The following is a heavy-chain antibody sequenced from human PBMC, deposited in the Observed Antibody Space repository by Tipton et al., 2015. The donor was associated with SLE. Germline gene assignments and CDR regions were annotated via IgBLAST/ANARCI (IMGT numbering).Heavy chain of an antibody. V-gene: IGHV4-39*07. Sequence: TLSLTCTVSGGSISSSGYSWSWIRQPPGKGLEWIGEINHSGSTNYNPSLKSRVTISVDTSKNQFSLQLSSVTAADTAVYYCAREVEGYSSDWYYYYYYMDVWGKGTTVTVSS. D-gene: IGHD6-19*01. J-gene: IGHJ6*03. CDR2: INHSGST. CDR1: GGSISSSGYS. CDR3: AREVEGYSSDWYYYYYYMDV.